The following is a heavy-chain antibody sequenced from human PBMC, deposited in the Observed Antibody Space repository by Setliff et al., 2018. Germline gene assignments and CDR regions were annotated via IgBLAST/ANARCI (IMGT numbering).Heavy chain of an antibody. J-gene: IGHJ6*02. Sequence: GGSLRLSCAASGFSFDDYAMHWVRQAPGKGLEWVSGISWNSDTIGYADSVKGRFTISRDNAEKSLYLQMNSLRAEDMALYYCARDSAYSSRTSGMDVWGQGTTVTVSS. V-gene: IGHV3-9*03. CDR3: ARDSAYSSRTSGMDV. CDR1: GFSFDDYA. CDR2: ISWNSDTI. D-gene: IGHD6-13*01.